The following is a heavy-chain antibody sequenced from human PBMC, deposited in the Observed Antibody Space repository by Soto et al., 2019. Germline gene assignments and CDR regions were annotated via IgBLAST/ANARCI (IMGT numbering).Heavy chain of an antibody. J-gene: IGHJ3*01. Sequence: EVQMVESGGSLVNPGGSLRLSCAASGFTFSDYSMNWVRQAPGKGLEWVSSISTSGSYIYYADSVEGRFTISRDNAKNSLHLQMDSLRADDTGVYFCARSLRWTTADAFDLLGQGTMVTVSS. V-gene: IGHV3-21*01. CDR2: ISTSGSYI. CDR3: ARSLRWTTADAFDL. CDR1: GFTFSDYS. D-gene: IGHD2-21*02.